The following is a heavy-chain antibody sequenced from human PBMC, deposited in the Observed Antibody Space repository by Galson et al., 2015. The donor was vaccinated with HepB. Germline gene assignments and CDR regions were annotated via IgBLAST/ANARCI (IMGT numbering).Heavy chain of an antibody. CDR2: ISSSSSTI. V-gene: IGHV3-48*01. CDR3: ARGTGYYGSGAYDY. Sequence: SLRLSCAASGFTFSSYSMNWVRQAPGKGLEWVSYISSSSSTIYYADSVKGRFTISRDNAKNSLYLQMNSLRAEDTAVYYCARGTGYYGSGAYDYWGQGPLVSVSS. CDR1: GFTFSSYS. J-gene: IGHJ4*02. D-gene: IGHD3-10*01.